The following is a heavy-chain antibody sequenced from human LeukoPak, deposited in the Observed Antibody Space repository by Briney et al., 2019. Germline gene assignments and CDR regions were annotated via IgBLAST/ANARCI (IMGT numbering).Heavy chain of an antibody. CDR3: AREPSFYGDYFGFDY. J-gene: IGHJ4*02. Sequence: GGSLRLSCAAPGFTFSSYGMHWVRQAPDKGPEWVAVIWYDGSNKYYADSVKGRFTISRDNSKNTLYLQMNSLRAEDTAVYYCAREPSFYGDYFGFDYWGQGTLVTVSS. CDR2: IWYDGSNK. D-gene: IGHD4-17*01. V-gene: IGHV3-33*01. CDR1: GFTFSSYG.